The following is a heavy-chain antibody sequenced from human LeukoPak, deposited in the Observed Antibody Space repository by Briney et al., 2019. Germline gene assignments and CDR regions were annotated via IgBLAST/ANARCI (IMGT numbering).Heavy chain of an antibody. J-gene: IGHJ5*02. CDR3: ARDFDGGKVWFDP. V-gene: IGHV4-59*01. CDR1: GGSISSYY. Sequence: PSETLSLTCTVSGGSISSYYWSWIRQPPGKGLEWIGYIYYSGSTNYNPSLKSRVTISVDTSKNQFSLKLSSVTAADTAVYYCARDFDGGKVWFDPWGQGTLVTVSS. D-gene: IGHD4-23*01. CDR2: IYYSGST.